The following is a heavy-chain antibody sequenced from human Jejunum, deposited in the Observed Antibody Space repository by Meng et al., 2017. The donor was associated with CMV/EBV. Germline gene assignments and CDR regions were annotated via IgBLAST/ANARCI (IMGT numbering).Heavy chain of an antibody. CDR2: VYTDGDT. V-gene: IGHV3-53*01. Sequence: ASGFSVSSNYMSWVRQAPGKGLEWVAVVYTDGDTYHADSVKGRFTMSRDNSQNTLYLQMNNLRADDTAVYYCARDRTGSYYGTDVWGRGTTVTVS. CDR1: GFSVSSNY. J-gene: IGHJ6*02. CDR3: ARDRTGSYYGTDV. D-gene: IGHD2-15*01.